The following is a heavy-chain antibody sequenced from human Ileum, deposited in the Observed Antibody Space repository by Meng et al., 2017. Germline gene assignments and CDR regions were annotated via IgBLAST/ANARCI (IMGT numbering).Heavy chain of an antibody. Sequence: GGSLRLSCATSGFVFSDYCMHWVRQAPGKGLEWVASIWHNGDYRFHEESVTDRFTISRDNAKDTLYLQMTSLRADDTAVYYCATEHYVTSGSGPFEFWGQGTVVTVSS. J-gene: IGHJ3*01. CDR3: ATEHYVTSGSGPFEF. CDR1: GFVFSDYC. V-gene: IGHV3-30*02. CDR2: IWHNGDYR. D-gene: IGHD3-10*01.